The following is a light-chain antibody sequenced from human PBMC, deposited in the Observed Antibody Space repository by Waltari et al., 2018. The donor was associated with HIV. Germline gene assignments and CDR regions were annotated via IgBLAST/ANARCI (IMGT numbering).Light chain of an antibody. J-gene: IGLJ2*01. CDR3: SSYTRRGTVV. Sequence: QSALTQPASVSGSPGQSLVLPFTGRSSDIGYYHSFSWYQQYPGQAPKALIYEVTSRPSGTSSRFSGSKSATTAFLAISKLQTDDEADYFCSSYTRRGTVVFGGGTRLTVL. CDR1: SSDIGYYHS. V-gene: IGLV2-14*01. CDR2: EVT.